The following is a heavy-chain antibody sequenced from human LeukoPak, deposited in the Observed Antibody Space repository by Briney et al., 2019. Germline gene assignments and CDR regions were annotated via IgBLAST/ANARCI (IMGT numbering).Heavy chain of an antibody. CDR2: IYYTETT. D-gene: IGHD6-19*01. Sequence: SETLSLTCTVSGGSISSRNYYWGWVRQSPGRGLEWVGCIYYTETTYLNPSLESRGTISVDASKNQFSLKLRSVTAADTAQYYCARQISDYYYYYMDVWGTGTTVTVSS. CDR1: GGSISSRNYY. CDR3: ARQISDYYYYYMDV. J-gene: IGHJ6*03. V-gene: IGHV4-39*01.